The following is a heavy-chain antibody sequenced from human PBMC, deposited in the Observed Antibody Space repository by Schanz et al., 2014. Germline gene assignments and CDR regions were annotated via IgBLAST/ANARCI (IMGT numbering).Heavy chain of an antibody. CDR1: GYPFTNYY. D-gene: IGHD6-13*01. CDR3: ARDGEAAAGCDY. Sequence: QVHLEQSGPEVKKPGASVKLSCRASGYPFTNYYIHWVRQAPGQGLEWMGRIIPILDKTNYAQKFQGRVTMTADKSTSTVYMEVSGLRSEDTAVYYCARDGEAAAGCDYWGQGAPVTGSS. V-gene: IGHV1-46*03. J-gene: IGHJ4*02. CDR2: IIPILDKT.